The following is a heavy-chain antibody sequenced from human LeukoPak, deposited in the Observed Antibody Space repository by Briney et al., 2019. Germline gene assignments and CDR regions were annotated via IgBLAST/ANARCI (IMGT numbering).Heavy chain of an antibody. CDR2: ISGSGGST. V-gene: IGHV3-23*01. Sequence: GGSLRLSCAASGFTFSSYAMSWVRQTPGKGLERVSAISGSGGSTYYADSVKGRFTISRDNSKNTLYLQMNSLRAEDTAVYYCAKDFSPQSIAVAGRPYYYYYGMDVWGKGTTVTVSS. CDR1: GFTFSSYA. D-gene: IGHD6-19*01. J-gene: IGHJ6*04. CDR3: AKDFSPQSIAVAGRPYYYYYGMDV.